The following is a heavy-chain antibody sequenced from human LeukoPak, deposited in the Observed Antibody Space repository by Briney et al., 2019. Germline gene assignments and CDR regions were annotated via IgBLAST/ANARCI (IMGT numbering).Heavy chain of an antibody. J-gene: IGHJ4*02. CDR1: GGSISSYY. CDR2: IYYSGST. CDR3: ARSDPTTVTTHFDY. D-gene: IGHD4-17*01. V-gene: IGHV4-59*01. Sequence: SETLSLTCTVSGGSISSYYWSWIRQPPGKGLEWIGYIYYSGSTNYNPSLKSRVTISVDTSKNQFSLKLSSVTAADTAVYYCARSDPTTVTTHFDYWGQGTLATVSS.